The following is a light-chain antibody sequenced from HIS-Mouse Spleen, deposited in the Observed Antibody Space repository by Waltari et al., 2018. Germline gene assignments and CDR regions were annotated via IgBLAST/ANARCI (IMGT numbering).Light chain of an antibody. CDR2: DAS. CDR3: QQRSNWLT. CDR1: QSVSSY. Sequence: EIVLTQSPATLSLSPGERATLSCRASQSVSSYIAWYQQKPGQAPRLLIYDASNRATGIPARFSGSGSRTDFTLTISSLEPEDFAVYYCQQRSNWLTFGGGTKVKIK. V-gene: IGKV3-11*01. J-gene: IGKJ4*01.